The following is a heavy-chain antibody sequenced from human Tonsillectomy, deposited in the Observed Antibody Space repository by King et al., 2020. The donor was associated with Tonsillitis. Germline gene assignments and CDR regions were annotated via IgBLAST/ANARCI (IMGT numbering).Heavy chain of an antibody. V-gene: IGHV1-58*01. Sequence: QLVQSGPEVKKPGTSVKVSCKASGFTFTNSAVQWVRQARGQRLEWMGWIVVGSGNTNYAQNLQERVTIIRDMSTSTAYMELSSLRSEATSVYYCAAKSGGWYFDLWGRGPLVTVSS. CDR1: GFTFTNSA. D-gene: IGHD1-26*01. CDR2: IVVGSGNT. J-gene: IGHJ2*01. CDR3: AAKSGGWYFDL.